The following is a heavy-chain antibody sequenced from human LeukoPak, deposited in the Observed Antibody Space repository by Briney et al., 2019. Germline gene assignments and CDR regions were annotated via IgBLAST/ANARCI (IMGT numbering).Heavy chain of an antibody. V-gene: IGHV4-34*01. D-gene: IGHD3-10*01. J-gene: IGHJ5*02. CDR3: ARYSGESNWFDP. CDR2: INHSGST. Sequence: SETLSLTCAVYGGSFSGYYWSWIRQPPGKGLEWIGEINHSGSTNYNPSLKSRVTISVDTSKNQFSLKLSSVTAADTAVYYCARYSGESNWFDPWGQGTLVIVSS. CDR1: GGSFSGYY.